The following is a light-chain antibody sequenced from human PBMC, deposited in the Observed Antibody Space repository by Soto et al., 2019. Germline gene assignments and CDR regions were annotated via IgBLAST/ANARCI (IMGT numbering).Light chain of an antibody. Sequence: QSVLTQPPSVSGAPGQRVTISCTGSSSNIGAGYDVHWYQQLPGTAPKLLIYGNSNRPSGVPDRFSGSKSGTSASLAITGLQAEAEADDYCQSYDSSLSGYAVFGGGTQLTVL. CDR1: SSNIGAGYD. CDR3: QSYDSSLSGYAV. J-gene: IGLJ7*01. V-gene: IGLV1-40*01. CDR2: GNS.